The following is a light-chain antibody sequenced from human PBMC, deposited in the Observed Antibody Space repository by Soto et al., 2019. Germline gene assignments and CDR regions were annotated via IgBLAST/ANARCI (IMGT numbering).Light chain of an antibody. CDR3: TQYHNSST. J-gene: IGKJ1*01. V-gene: IGKV3-15*01. Sequence: GKIATISSPASHYFYSNVAWFQQRPGQAPRLLIYRASTRATGTPARFTGSGSGTEFTLTITSRQSEDFALCYVTQYHNSSTYGQGTKE. CDR2: RAS. CDR1: HYFYSN.